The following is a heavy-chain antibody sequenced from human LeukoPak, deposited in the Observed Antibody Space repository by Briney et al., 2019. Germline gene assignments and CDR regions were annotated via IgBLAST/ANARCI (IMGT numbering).Heavy chain of an antibody. CDR1: GGTFSSYA. CDR2: IIPILGIA. J-gene: IGHJ4*02. CDR3: AKDQIRGIAVAVVY. Sequence: SVKVSCKASGGTFSSYAISWVRQAPGQGLEWMGRIIPILGIANYAQKFQGRVTITADKSTSTAYMELSSLRSEDTAVYYCAKDQIRGIAVAVVYWGQGTLVTVSS. D-gene: IGHD6-19*01. V-gene: IGHV1-69*04.